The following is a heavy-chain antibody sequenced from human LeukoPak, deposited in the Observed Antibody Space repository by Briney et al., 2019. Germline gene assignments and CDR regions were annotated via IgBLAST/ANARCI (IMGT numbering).Heavy chain of an antibody. Sequence: SETLSLTCAVSGGSLRSSNCWSWVRLPPGKGLEWIGEIYHSGSTNYNPSLKSRVPISVDKSKNQFSMKLSSVTAADTAVDYCARAQADTITRVRGVILNYGSQGTLVTVPS. CDR3: ARAQADTITRVRGVILNY. V-gene: IGHV4-4*02. CDR2: IYHSGST. CDR1: GGSLRSSNC. D-gene: IGHD3-10*01. J-gene: IGHJ4*02.